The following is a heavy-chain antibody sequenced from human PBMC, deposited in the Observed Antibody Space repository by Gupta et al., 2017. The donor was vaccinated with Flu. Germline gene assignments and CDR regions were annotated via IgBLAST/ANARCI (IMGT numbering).Heavy chain of an antibody. D-gene: IGHD2-2*02. J-gene: IGHJ6*03. CDR3: ARSGVVVVPAAIYKNGNYYYYMDV. Sequence: APGQGLEWMGGIIPIFGTANYAQKFQGRVTITADESTSTAYMELSSLRSEDTAVYYCARSGVVVVPAAIYKNGNYYYYMDVWGKGTTVTVSS. CDR2: IIPIFGTA. V-gene: IGHV1-69*01.